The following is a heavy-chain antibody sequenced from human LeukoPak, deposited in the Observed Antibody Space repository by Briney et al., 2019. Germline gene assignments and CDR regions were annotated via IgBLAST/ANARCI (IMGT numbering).Heavy chain of an antibody. V-gene: IGHV3-23*01. CDR1: GFTVSRXX. J-gene: IGHJ4*02. Sequence: AASGFTVSRXXXXWVRXAPGKGXXXXXDISVTGCRTYYADSLKPRFTISIDNSKITLYLQMNSLRAEDTAVYYCAKEYDYISVTDIYFDYWGQGTLVTVSS. CDR2: ISVTGCRT. CDR3: AKEYDYISVTDIYFDY. D-gene: IGHD4-11*01.